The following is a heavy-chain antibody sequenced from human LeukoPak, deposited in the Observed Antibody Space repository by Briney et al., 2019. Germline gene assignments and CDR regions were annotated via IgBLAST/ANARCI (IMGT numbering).Heavy chain of an antibody. CDR1: GYTFTSYD. J-gene: IGHJ5*02. CDR2: MSPHSGNT. D-gene: IGHD1-26*01. CDR3: VGVAR. Sequence: ASVKVSCKASGYTFTSYDINWVRQATGQGLEWMGWMSPHSGNTGSAQKFQGRVTMTRDTSISTAYMELSSLTSEDTAVYYCVGVARWGQGTLVTVSS. V-gene: IGHV1-8*01.